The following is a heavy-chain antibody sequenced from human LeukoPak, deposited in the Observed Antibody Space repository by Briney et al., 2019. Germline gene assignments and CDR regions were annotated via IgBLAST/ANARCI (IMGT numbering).Heavy chain of an antibody. CDR3: AREFYYGSGSYSIRVVGCFDY. CDR2: TKQDGSEK. V-gene: IGHV3-7*03. J-gene: IGHJ4*02. D-gene: IGHD3-10*01. CDR1: GFTFSTNW. Sequence: GGSLRLSCAASGFTFSTNWMSWVRQAPGKGREWVANTKQDGSEKYYVDSVKGRFTISKDNEKTSMYLKMNSLRAEDTAVYYCAREFYYGSGSYSIRVVGCFDYWGQGTLVTVSS.